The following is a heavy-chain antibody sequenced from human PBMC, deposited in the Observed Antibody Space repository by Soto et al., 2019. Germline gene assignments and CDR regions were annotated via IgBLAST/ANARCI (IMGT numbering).Heavy chain of an antibody. D-gene: IGHD3-22*01. CDR3: VRGAYYYDSSGPDFDY. J-gene: IGHJ4*02. CDR2: MNPNSGNT. Sequence: QVQLVQSGAEVKKPGASVKVSCKASGYTFTSYDINWVRQATGQGLEWMGWMNPNSGNTGYAQKFQGRVTMTRNTSISTAYMELSSLRSEDTAVYYCVRGAYYYDSSGPDFDYWGQGTLVTVSS. CDR1: GYTFTSYD. V-gene: IGHV1-8*01.